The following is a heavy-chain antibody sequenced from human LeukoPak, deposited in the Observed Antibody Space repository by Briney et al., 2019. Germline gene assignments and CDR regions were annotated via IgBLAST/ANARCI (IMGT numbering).Heavy chain of an antibody. CDR3: AKVAASGSRTGYFDY. Sequence: GGSLRLSCAVSGFTFSVYGMSWVRQAPGKGLEWVSAITGSGGRTYYADSVKGRSTISRDNSKNTLYLQMNSLRAEDTAVYYCAKVAASGSRTGYFDYWGQGTLVTVSS. V-gene: IGHV3-23*01. D-gene: IGHD1-26*01. CDR2: ITGSGGRT. CDR1: GFTFSVYG. J-gene: IGHJ4*02.